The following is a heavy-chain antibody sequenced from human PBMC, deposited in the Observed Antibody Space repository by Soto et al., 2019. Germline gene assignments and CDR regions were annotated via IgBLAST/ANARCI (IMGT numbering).Heavy chain of an antibody. Sequence: PGGSLRLSCAASGFTFSSYWMHWVRQGPGEGLVWVSHIDPDGSPTHYADSVKGRFTISRDNAKNTLYLQMNNLRAEDTGVYYCASLCAPFDYWGHGTLVTVSS. D-gene: IGHD2-21*01. V-gene: IGHV3-74*01. CDR2: IDPDGSPT. J-gene: IGHJ4*01. CDR3: ASLCAPFDY. CDR1: GFTFSSYW.